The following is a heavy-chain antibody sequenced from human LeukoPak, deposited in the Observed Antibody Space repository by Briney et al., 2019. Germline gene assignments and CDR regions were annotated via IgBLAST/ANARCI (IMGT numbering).Heavy chain of an antibody. J-gene: IGHJ6*03. CDR3: ARDVWIQLGGYHYYMDV. V-gene: IGHV1-2*02. CDR2: INPNSGGT. D-gene: IGHD5-18*01. Sequence: ASVKVSCKASGYTFTGYYMHWVRQAPGQGLEWMGWINPNSGGTNYAQKFQGRVTMTRDTSISTAYMELSSLRSEDTAVYYCARDVWIQLGGYHYYMDVWGKGTTVTVSS. CDR1: GYTFTGYY.